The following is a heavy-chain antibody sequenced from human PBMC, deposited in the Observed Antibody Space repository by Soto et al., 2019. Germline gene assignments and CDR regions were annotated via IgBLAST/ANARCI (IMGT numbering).Heavy chain of an antibody. V-gene: IGHV3-23*01. J-gene: IGHJ3*02. CDR3: AKDFPLNDYDYIWGSYRYGDAFDI. D-gene: IGHD3-16*02. Sequence: PGGSLRLSCAASGFTFSSYAMSWVRQAPGKGLEWVSAISGSGGSTYYADSVKGRFTISRDNSKNTLYLQMNSLRAEDTAVYYCAKDFPLNDYDYIWGSYRYGDAFDIWGQGTMVTVSS. CDR2: ISGSGGST. CDR1: GFTFSSYA.